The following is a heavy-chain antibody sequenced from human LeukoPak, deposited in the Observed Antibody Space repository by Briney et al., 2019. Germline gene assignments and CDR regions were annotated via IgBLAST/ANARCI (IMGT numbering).Heavy chain of an antibody. CDR1: GGSISSYY. J-gene: IGHJ3*02. V-gene: IGHV4-59*01. D-gene: IGHD3-10*01. CDR2: IYYSGST. Sequence: SSETLSLTCTVSGGSISSYYWSWIRQPPGKGLEWIGCIYYSGSTNYNPSLKSRVTISVDTSKNQFSLKLSSVTAADTAVYYCASRTMVRGVNAFDIWGQGTMVTVSS. CDR3: ASRTMVRGVNAFDI.